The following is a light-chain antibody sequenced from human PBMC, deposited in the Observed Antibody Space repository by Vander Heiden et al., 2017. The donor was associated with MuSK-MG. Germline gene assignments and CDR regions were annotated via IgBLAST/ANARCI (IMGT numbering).Light chain of an antibody. V-gene: IGKV3-15*01. CDR3: QQYNNWPPCT. J-gene: IGKJ1*01. CDR1: RSGSSN. Sequence: EIVMTQSPATLSVSPGGDATLTSRARRSGSSNYAAYQQKPGQAPRLRINCASTRATSIPARFSGSGSGTEFTLTISSLQSEDFAVYYCQQYNNWPPCTFARGTKVEIK. CDR2: CAS.